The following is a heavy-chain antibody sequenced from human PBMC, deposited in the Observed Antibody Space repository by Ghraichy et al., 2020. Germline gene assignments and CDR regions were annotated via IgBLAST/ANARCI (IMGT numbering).Heavy chain of an antibody. CDR3: AREYCGGGSCIDP. Sequence: GGSLRLSCAASGFTFSRSWMHWVRQAPGMGLVWVSRINSDGSSTNYADSVKGRFTISRDNAKSTLYLQMNSLRAEDTAVYYCAREYCGGGSCIDPWGQGTLVTVSS. J-gene: IGHJ5*02. CDR2: INSDGSST. CDR1: GFTFSRSW. V-gene: IGHV3-74*01. D-gene: IGHD2-15*01.